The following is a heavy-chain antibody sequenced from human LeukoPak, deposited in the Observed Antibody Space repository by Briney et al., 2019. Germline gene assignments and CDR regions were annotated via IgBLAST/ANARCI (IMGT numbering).Heavy chain of an antibody. D-gene: IGHD3-3*01. Sequence: GSLRLSCAASGFTFSSYALSWVRQAPGKGLERVSVISGSGDDSYYADSVKGRFTISRDNSKNTLYLQMNSLRVEDTAVYYCAKQSRPTIGGVADYWGQGTLVTVSS. CDR2: ISGSGDDS. CDR1: GFTFSSYA. J-gene: IGHJ4*02. CDR3: AKQSRPTIGGVADY. V-gene: IGHV3-23*01.